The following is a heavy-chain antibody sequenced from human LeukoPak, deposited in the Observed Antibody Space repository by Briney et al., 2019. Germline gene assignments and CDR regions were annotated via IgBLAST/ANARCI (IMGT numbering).Heavy chain of an antibody. D-gene: IGHD5-24*01. CDR1: GSSINSSNW. Sequence: PSETLSLTCVVSGSSINSSNWWGWIRQPPGKGLEWIGYIYYSGINHYNPSLKSRDTMSVDTSKNQFSLKLSSVSAVDTAVYYCARSRDGYNYFFDHWGQGTLVTVSS. CDR2: IYYSGIN. CDR3: ARSRDGYNYFFDH. V-gene: IGHV4-28*01. J-gene: IGHJ4*02.